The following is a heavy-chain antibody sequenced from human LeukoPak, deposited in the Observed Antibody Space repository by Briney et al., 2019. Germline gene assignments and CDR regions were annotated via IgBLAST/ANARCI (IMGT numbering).Heavy chain of an antibody. CDR2: IWYDGSNE. Sequence: GGSLRLSCAASGFPHSSYGMHWVRQAPGKGLEWVAVIWYDGSNEDYADSVKGRFTISRDNSNNTLYLQMNSLRAEDTAVYYCARDIYASGIYYFGYWGQGTLVTVSS. V-gene: IGHV3-33*01. J-gene: IGHJ4*02. D-gene: IGHD3-10*01. CDR3: ARDIYASGIYYFGY. CDR1: GFPHSSYG.